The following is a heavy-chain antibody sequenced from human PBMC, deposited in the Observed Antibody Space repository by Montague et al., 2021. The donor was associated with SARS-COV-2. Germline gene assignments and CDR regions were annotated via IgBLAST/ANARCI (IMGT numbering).Heavy chain of an antibody. CDR1: GDSVGGNTAA. CDR3: VRDTGSAQAGFDA. D-gene: IGHD4-17*01. CDR2: TNYRSKWNS. Sequence: CAISGDSVGGNTAAWNWNRQTPAGGSEWLGRTNYRSKWNSDYATSVEGRISIDPDTSKNQFFLHLRSVTPEDTGVYYCVRDTGSAQAGFDAWGQGTLVTVSS. J-gene: IGHJ4*02. V-gene: IGHV6-1*01.